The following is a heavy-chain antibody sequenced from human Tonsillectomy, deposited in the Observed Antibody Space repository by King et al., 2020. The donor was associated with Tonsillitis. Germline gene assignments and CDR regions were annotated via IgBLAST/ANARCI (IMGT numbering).Heavy chain of an antibody. J-gene: IGHJ6*02. V-gene: IGHV3-21*01. CDR3: ASSGWSPYYYGMDV. CDR2: ISISSSHT. CDR1: GFTFSSYS. D-gene: IGHD6-19*01. Sequence: VQLVESGGGLVKPGGSLRLSCAASGFTFSSYSINCVRQAPGKGLEWVSFISISSSHTYYADSVKGRFAVSSDNAKNSLSLQMNSLRAEDTAVDYCASSGWSPYYYGMDVWGQGTTVTVSS.